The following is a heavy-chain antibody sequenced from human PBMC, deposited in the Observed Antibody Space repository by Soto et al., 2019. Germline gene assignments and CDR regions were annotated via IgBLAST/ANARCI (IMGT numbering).Heavy chain of an antibody. CDR3: ARGTAAGTGRYYYYYGMDV. D-gene: IGHD6-13*01. J-gene: IGHJ6*02. CDR1: GGTFSSYA. Sequence: SVKVSCKASGGTFSSYAISWVRQAPGQGLEWMGGIIPIFGTANYAQKFQGRVTITADESTSTAYMELSSLRSEDTAVYYCARGTAAGTGRYYYYYGMDVWGQGTTVTVSS. CDR2: IIPIFGTA. V-gene: IGHV1-69*13.